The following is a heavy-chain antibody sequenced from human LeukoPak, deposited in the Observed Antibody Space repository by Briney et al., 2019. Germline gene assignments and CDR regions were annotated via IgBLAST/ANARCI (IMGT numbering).Heavy chain of an antibody. CDR3: ARQGGTYYYDSSGPYYFDY. Sequence: KSSQTLSLTCAVSGGPISSSSYSWGWIRQPPGKGLEWIGSIYYSGSTYYNPSLKSRVTISVDTSKNQFSLKLSSVTAADTAVYYCARQGGTYYYDSSGPYYFDYWGQGTLVTVSS. CDR2: IYYSGST. V-gene: IGHV4-39*01. J-gene: IGHJ4*02. CDR1: GGPISSSSYS. D-gene: IGHD3-22*01.